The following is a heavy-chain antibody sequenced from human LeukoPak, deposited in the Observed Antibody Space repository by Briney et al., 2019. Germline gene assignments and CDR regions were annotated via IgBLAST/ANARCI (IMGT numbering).Heavy chain of an antibody. CDR1: GLTFSNYA. Sequence: GGSLRLSCAASGLTFSNYAMTWVRQAPGKGLEWISSITGRGGASYTDSVKGRFTVYRDNSKNTLYLQMNSLRVGDTALYYCAKDPHGDYVGAFDSWGQGTMVTVSS. CDR2: ITGRGGA. J-gene: IGHJ3*01. CDR3: AKDPHGDYVGAFDS. D-gene: IGHD4-17*01. V-gene: IGHV3-23*01.